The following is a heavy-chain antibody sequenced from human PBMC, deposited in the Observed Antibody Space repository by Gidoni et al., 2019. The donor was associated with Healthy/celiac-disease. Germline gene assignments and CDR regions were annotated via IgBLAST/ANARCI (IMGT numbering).Heavy chain of an antibody. J-gene: IGHJ3*02. D-gene: IGHD6-13*01. CDR1: GFTFIRYA. Sequence: QVQLVESGGGVVQPGRSLRLSCAASGFTFIRYAMHWVRQAPGKGLEWVAVISYDGRNKYYAESGKGRFNISRDNSKNTLYLQMNSLRAEDTAGYYCATLKIAAVILDAFDIWGQGTMGTVSS. CDR3: ATLKIAAVILDAFDI. CDR2: ISYDGRNK. V-gene: IGHV3-30*04.